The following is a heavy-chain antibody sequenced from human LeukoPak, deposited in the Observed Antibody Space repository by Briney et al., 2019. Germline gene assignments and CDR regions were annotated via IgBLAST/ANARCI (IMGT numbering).Heavy chain of an antibody. Sequence: PGGSLRLSCAASGFTFSSYAMSWVRQAPGKGLEWVSAISGSGGSTYYADSVKGRFTISRDISKNTLYLQMNSLRAEDTAVYYCAKDGIAAAGRQYYFDYWGQGTLVTVSS. V-gene: IGHV3-23*01. D-gene: IGHD6-13*01. J-gene: IGHJ4*02. CDR3: AKDGIAAAGRQYYFDY. CDR1: GFTFSSYA. CDR2: ISGSGGST.